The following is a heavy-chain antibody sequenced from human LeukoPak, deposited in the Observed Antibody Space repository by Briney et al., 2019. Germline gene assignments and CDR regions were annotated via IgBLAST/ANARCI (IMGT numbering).Heavy chain of an antibody. Sequence: PGGSLRLSCAASGFTFSSYAMHWVRQAPGKGLEWVAVISYDGSNKYYADSVKGRFTISRDNSKNTLYLQMNSLRAEDTAVYYCARGDYGDPQFDYWGQGTLVTASS. J-gene: IGHJ4*02. D-gene: IGHD4-17*01. CDR1: GFTFSSYA. CDR2: ISYDGSNK. V-gene: IGHV3-30-3*01. CDR3: ARGDYGDPQFDY.